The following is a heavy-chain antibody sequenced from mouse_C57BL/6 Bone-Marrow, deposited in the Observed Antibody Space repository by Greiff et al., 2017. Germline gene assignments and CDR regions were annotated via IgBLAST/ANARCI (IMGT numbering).Heavy chain of an antibody. V-gene: IGHV1-64*01. CDR3: ASGLRRYY. Sequence: QVQLQQPGAELVKPGASVKLSCTASGYTFTSYWMHWVKQRPGQGLEWIGMIHPNSGSTNYNEKFKSKATLTADKSSSTAYMQISSLASEDSAVYYCASGLRRYYWGQGTTLTVSS. CDR1: GYTFTSYW. D-gene: IGHD2-4*01. CDR2: IHPNSGST. J-gene: IGHJ2*01.